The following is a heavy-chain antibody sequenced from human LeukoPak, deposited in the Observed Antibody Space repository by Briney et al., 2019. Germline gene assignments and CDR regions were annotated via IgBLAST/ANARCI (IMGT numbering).Heavy chain of an antibody. D-gene: IGHD2-15*01. CDR2: ISTYDGNA. CDR1: GYIFPKYG. V-gene: IGHV1-18*01. CDR3: ARDRGLSCRGGTCSMES. J-gene: IGHJ5*02. Sequence: ASVKVSCKSSGYIFPKYGISWVRQAPGQGLEWMGWISTYDGNANYAQQLQGRVTMTKDTSTTTVYMELRSLTSDDTAVYYCARDRGLSCRGGTCSMESWGQGTLVTVSS.